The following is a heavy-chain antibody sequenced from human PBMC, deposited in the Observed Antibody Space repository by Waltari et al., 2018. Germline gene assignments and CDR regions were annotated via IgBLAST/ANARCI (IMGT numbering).Heavy chain of an antibody. CDR3: ARDRGYQDY. CDR1: GGSISSYY. Sequence: QVQLQESGPGLVKPSETLSLTCTVSGGSISSYYWSWIRQPPGKGLEWIGYIYSRGSTNYNPSLKSRVIISVDTSKNQFSLKVRSMTAADTAVYYCARDRGYQDYWGRGTLVTVSS. J-gene: IGHJ4*02. CDR2: IYSRGST. D-gene: IGHD3-10*01. V-gene: IGHV4-59*01.